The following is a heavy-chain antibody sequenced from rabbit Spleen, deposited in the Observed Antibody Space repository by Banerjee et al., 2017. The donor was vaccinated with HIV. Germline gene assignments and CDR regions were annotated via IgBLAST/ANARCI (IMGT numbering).Heavy chain of an antibody. V-gene: IGHV1S43*01. CDR3: ARDDSGGRYFDV. Sequence: QSLEESGGDLVKPGASLTLTCTASGFYFSSAYWIYWVRQAPGKGLEWIGCIGTSSGSTWYRSWVTGRVTSSRENAQNTVFLQMTGLIATDTVTYFYARDDSGGRYFDVWGLGTLITVS. CDR1: GFYFSSAYW. CDR2: IGTSSGST. J-gene: IGHJ4*01. D-gene: IGHD4-2*01.